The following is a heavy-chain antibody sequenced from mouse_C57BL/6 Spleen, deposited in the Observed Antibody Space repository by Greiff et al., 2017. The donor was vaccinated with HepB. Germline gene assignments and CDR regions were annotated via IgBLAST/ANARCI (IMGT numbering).Heavy chain of an antibody. CDR1: GFTFSSYG. J-gene: IGHJ2*01. V-gene: IGHV5-6-3*01. CDR3: ARMARTIN. Sequence: EVQLVESGGGLVQPGGSLKLSCAASGFTFSSYGMSWVRQTPDTRLELVATITSNGGSTYYPDSVKGRFTISRDNAKNTLYLQMSSLKSEDTAMYYCARMARTINWGQGTTRTVSS. CDR2: ITSNGGST.